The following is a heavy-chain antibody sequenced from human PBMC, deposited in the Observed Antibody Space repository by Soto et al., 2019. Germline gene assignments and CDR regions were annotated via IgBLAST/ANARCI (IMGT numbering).Heavy chain of an antibody. Sequence: GASVKVSCKASGYTFYSHSISWVRQAPGQGLEWMGRISSDNGNTAQKFRGRVTMTTDTSTSTVYMELRNLRSDDTAVYYCARCIQQDYYYGMDVWGQGTTVTVS. J-gene: IGHJ6*02. CDR1: GYTFYSHS. CDR2: ISSDNGNT. V-gene: IGHV1-18*01. D-gene: IGHD5-18*01. CDR3: ARCIQQDYYYGMDV.